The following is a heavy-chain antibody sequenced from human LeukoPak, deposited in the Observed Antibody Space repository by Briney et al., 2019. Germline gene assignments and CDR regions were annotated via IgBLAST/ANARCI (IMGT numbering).Heavy chain of an antibody. D-gene: IGHD3-3*01. Sequence: GGSLRLSCAASGFTFSSYSMNWVRQAPGKGLEWVSYISSSSSTIYYADSVKGRFTISRDNAKNSLYLQMNSLRAEGTAVYYCARGGDFWSGYYSDYWGQGTLVTVSS. CDR2: ISSSSSTI. CDR3: ARGGDFWSGYYSDY. V-gene: IGHV3-48*01. J-gene: IGHJ4*02. CDR1: GFTFSSYS.